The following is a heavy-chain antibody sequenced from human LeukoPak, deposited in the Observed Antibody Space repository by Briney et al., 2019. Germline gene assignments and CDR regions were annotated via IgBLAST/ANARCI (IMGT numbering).Heavy chain of an antibody. J-gene: IGHJ4*02. CDR1: GFTFSDYS. Sequence: GESLRLSCAASGFTFSDYSMNWVRQAPGKGLEWVSYIDGSGDTIYYADSVKDRFTISRDNAKNSLDLQMNSLRDEDTAVYYCSRRFDCWGQGTLVTVSS. CDR2: IDGSGDTI. V-gene: IGHV3-48*02. CDR3: SRRFDC.